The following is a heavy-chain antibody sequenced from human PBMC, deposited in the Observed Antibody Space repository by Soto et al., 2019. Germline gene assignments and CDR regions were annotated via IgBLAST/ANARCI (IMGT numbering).Heavy chain of an antibody. Sequence: LGESLKISCKGSGYTFTDYWIGWVRQLPGKGLEWMGIIYPGDSDTRYSPSFQGHVTITVDKSTNTAYLQWNTLRASDTAMYYWARHISNFRYDYYAMDVWGQGTTVTVSS. CDR1: GYTFTDYW. CDR2: IYPGDSDT. CDR3: ARHISNFRYDYYAMDV. J-gene: IGHJ6*02. V-gene: IGHV5-51*01. D-gene: IGHD4-4*01.